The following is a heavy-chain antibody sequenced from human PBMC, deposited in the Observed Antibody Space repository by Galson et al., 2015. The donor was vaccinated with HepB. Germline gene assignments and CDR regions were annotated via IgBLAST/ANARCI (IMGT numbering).Heavy chain of an antibody. D-gene: IGHD3-3*01. J-gene: IGHJ4*02. V-gene: IGHV3-7*03. Sequence: KGLEWVANIKQDGSAKYYVDSVKGRFTISRDDAKNSLYLQMNSLRVEDTAVYYCARDGGVDFWSGYDYWGQGTLVTVSS. CDR3: ARDGGVDFWSGYDY. CDR2: IKQDGSAK.